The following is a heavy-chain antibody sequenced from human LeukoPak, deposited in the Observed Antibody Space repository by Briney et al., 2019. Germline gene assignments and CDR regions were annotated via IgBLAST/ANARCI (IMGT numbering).Heavy chain of an antibody. CDR2: IYYSGST. V-gene: IGHV4-34*01. CDR3: ARYYGSGSFILDY. Sequence: SETLSLTCAVYGGSFSGYYWSWIRQPPGKGLEWLGSIYYSGSTYCNPSLKSRVTISVDTSKNQFSLKLSSVTAADTAVYYCARYYGSGSFILDYWGQGTLVTVSS. D-gene: IGHD3-10*01. CDR1: GGSFSGYY. J-gene: IGHJ4*02.